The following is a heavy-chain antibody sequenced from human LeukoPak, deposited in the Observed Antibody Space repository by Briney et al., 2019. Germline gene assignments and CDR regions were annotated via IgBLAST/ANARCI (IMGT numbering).Heavy chain of an antibody. CDR2: IIPIFGTA. CDR3: ARGGYSYGWFDY. V-gene: IGHV1-69*01. J-gene: IGHJ4*02. Sequence: ASVKVSCKASGGTFSSYAIGWVRQAPGQGLEWMGGIIPIFGTANYAQKFQGRVTITADESTSTAYMELSSLRSEDTAVYYCARGGYSYGWFDYWGQGTLVTVSS. CDR1: GGTFSSYA. D-gene: IGHD5-18*01.